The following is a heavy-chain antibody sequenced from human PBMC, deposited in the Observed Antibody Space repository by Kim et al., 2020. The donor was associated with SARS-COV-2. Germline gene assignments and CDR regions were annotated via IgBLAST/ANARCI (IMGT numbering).Heavy chain of an antibody. CDR2: ISDSGVT. V-gene: IGHV4-61*01. Sequence: SETLSLTCTVSGGSVSNVIYYWSWIRQPPGKGLEWIGYISDSGVTDYNPFLKSRVSISVDTSKTQFSLKLNSVTAADTAAYYCARGGGTYFDFWSVGVDIWGQGTLVTVSS. J-gene: IGHJ4*02. D-gene: IGHD3-3*01. CDR3: ARGGGTYFDFWSVGVDI. CDR1: GGSVSNVIYY.